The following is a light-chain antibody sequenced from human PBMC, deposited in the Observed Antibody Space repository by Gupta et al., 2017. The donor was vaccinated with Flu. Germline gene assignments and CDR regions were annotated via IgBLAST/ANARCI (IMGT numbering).Light chain of an antibody. V-gene: IGKV3-11*01. Sequence: EIVLTQSPATLSLSPGERATLSCRASQSVSSYLAWYQQKPGQAPRRLIYDASNRATGIPARCSGSGAGTDFTLTISSREPEDFAVYYCQQRSNWPPLFTFGPGTKVDIK. CDR3: QQRSNWPPLFT. CDR1: QSVSSY. CDR2: DAS. J-gene: IGKJ3*01.